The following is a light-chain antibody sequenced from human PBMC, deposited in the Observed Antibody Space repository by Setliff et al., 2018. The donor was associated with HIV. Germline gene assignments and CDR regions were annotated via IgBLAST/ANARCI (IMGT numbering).Light chain of an antibody. V-gene: IGLV7-46*01. J-gene: IGLJ1*01. CDR3: SLSYSGGSGV. CDR1: TGAVTSGHY. CDR2: DTT. Sequence: QAVVTQEPSLTVSPGGTVTLTCGSSTGAVTSGHYPYWFQQKPGQAPRTLIYDTTNKHSWTPARFSGSLLGDKAALTLSGAQPEDEAEYYCSLSYSGGSGVFGTGTKV.